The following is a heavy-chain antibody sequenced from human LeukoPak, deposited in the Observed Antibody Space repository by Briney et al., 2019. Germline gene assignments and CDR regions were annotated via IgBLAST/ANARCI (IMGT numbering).Heavy chain of an antibody. CDR3: ARGPSGLWFGELLIDY. D-gene: IGHD3-10*01. CDR1: GFTFSSYW. CDR2: IKQDESWK. J-gene: IGHJ4*02. Sequence: PGGSLRLSCAASGFTFSSYWMSWVRQAPGKGLEWVGNIKQDESWKYYVGTVKDGFTISRDNAKNSLYLQMNSLRAEDTAVYYCARGPSGLWFGELLIDYWGQGTLVSVSS. V-gene: IGHV3-7*04.